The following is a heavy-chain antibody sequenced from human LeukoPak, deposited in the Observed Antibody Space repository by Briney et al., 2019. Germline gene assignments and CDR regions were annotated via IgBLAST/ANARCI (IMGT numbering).Heavy chain of an antibody. D-gene: IGHD4-17*01. J-gene: IGHJ4*02. CDR1: GFTFKTYT. CDR3: ARQTTVTTDAWDGFDY. Sequence: PGGSPRLSCAASGFTFKTYTMNWVPQAPGKGLEWVSSISSSSTYIYYADSVKGRFTISRDNAKNSLFLQMNSLRAEDTAVYYCARQTTVTTDAWDGFDYWGQGTLVTVSS. V-gene: IGHV3-21*01. CDR2: ISSSSTYI.